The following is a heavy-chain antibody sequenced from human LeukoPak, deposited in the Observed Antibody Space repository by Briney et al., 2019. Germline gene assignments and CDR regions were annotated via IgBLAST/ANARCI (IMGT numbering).Heavy chain of an antibody. V-gene: IGHV1-18*01. CDR2: ISAYNGNT. D-gene: IGHD3-16*01. J-gene: IGHJ6*02. Sequence: RASVKVSRKASGYTFTSYGISWVRQAPGQGLEWMGWISAYNGNTNYAQKLQGRVTMTTDTSTSTAYMELRSLRSDDTAVYYCAREVEMTTFYYGMDVWGQGTTVTVSS. CDR1: GYTFTSYG. CDR3: AREVEMTTFYYGMDV.